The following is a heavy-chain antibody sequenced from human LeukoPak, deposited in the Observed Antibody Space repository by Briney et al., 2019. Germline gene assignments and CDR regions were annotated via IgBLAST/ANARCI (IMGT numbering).Heavy chain of an antibody. D-gene: IGHD5-24*01. V-gene: IGHV1-46*01. Sequence: GGSLRLSCAASGFTFTNYNMHWVRQAPGQGLEWMGIINPSGGSTNYAQNFQARVTMTRDTSTSTVYMELSSLRSEDTAVYYCARVRDGYNDAYDIWGQGTMVTVPS. CDR1: GFTFTNYN. CDR2: INPSGGST. CDR3: ARVRDGYNDAYDI. J-gene: IGHJ3*02.